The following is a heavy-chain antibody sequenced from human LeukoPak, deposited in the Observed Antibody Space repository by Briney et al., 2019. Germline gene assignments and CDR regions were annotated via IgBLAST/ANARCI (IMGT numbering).Heavy chain of an antibody. Sequence: GPTEKLLYNASGSTFNSYSITWVPQAPGQGLKWMGGIIPIFGTANYAQKFQGRVTITTDESTSTAYMELSSLRSEDTAVYYCARTYYDSSGRGYYYYYYYMDVWGKGTTVTVSS. CDR3: ARTYYDSSGRGYYYYYYYMDV. CDR2: IIPIFGTA. V-gene: IGHV1-69*05. J-gene: IGHJ6*03. D-gene: IGHD3-22*01. CDR1: GSTFNSYS.